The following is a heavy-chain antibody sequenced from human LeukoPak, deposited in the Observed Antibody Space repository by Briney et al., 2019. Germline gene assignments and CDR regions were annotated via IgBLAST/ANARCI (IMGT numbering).Heavy chain of an antibody. Sequence: PSETLSLTCAVYGGSFSGYYWSWIRQPPGKGLEWIGEINHSGSTNYNPSLKSRVTISVDTSKNQFSLKLSSVTAADTAVYYCARGGDSSSWYEGFDYWGQGTLVTVSS. V-gene: IGHV4-34*01. CDR1: GGSFSGYY. CDR2: INHSGST. J-gene: IGHJ4*02. D-gene: IGHD6-13*01. CDR3: ARGGDSSSWYEGFDY.